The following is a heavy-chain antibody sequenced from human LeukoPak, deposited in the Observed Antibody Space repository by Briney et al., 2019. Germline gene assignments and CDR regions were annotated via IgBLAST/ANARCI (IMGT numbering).Heavy chain of an antibody. J-gene: IGHJ5*02. V-gene: IGHV1-2*02. CDR2: INPNSGGT. D-gene: IGHD2/OR15-2a*01. CDR1: GYAFTGYY. Sequence: GASVKVSCKASGYAFTGYYMHWVRQAPGQGLEWMGWINPNSGGTNYAQKFQGRVTMTRDTSISTAYMELSRLRSDDTAVYYCARGPRLLRGWFDPWGQGTLVTVSS. CDR3: ARGPRLLRGWFDP.